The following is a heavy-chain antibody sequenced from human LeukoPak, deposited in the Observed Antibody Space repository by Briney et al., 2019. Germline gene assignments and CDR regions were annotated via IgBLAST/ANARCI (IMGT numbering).Heavy chain of an antibody. D-gene: IGHD3-3*01. CDR3: AHTLRFLEWLLFSYFDY. J-gene: IGHJ4*02. CDR2: IYWNDDK. V-gene: IGHV2-5*01. CDR1: GFSLSTRGVG. Sequence: SGPTLVKPTQTLTLTCTFSGFSLSTRGVGVGWIRQPPGKALEWLALIYWNDDKRYSPSLKSRLTITKDTSKNQVVLTMTNMDPVDTATYYCAHTLRFLEWLLFSYFDYWGQGTLVTVSS.